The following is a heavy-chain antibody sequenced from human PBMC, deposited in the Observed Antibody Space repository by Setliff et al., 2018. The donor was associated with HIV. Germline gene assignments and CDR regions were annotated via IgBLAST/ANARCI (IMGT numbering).Heavy chain of an antibody. D-gene: IGHD3-22*01. Sequence: GGSLRLSCAASGFTFSTYSMNWVRQAPGKGLAWVSSISSTSNYIYYADSVKGRFIASTDNAKNSLFLQMNSLKAEDTAVYYCARAYNVYDYRFDSSGYEYWGQGTLVTVSS. CDR3: ARAYNVYDYRFDSSGYEY. J-gene: IGHJ4*02. V-gene: IGHV3-21*04. CDR1: GFTFSTYS. CDR2: ISSTSNYI.